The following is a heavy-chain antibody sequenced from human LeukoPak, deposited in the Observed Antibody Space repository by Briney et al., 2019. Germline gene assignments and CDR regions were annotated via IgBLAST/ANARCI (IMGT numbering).Heavy chain of an antibody. V-gene: IGHV3-11*01. J-gene: IGHJ5*02. CDR1: GFTFSNAW. Sequence: GGSLRLSCAASGFTFSNAWMSWVRQAPGKGPEWVSYISGGGSTKYYADSVKGRFTISRDNAKNSLYLQMNSLRAEDTAVYYCAAGITIFGGNWFDPWGQGTLVTVSS. CDR3: AAGITIFGGNWFDP. D-gene: IGHD3-3*01. CDR2: ISGGGSTK.